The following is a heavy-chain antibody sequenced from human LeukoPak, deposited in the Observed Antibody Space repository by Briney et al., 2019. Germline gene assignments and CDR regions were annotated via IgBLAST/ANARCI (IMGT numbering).Heavy chain of an antibody. J-gene: IGHJ4*02. CDR2: INHNSGGT. CDR1: GYTFTSYY. V-gene: IGHV1-2*02. Sequence: ASVKDSCKASGYTFTSYYMHWVGQAPGQGREWMGGINHNSGGTNNAQKYQGRVTMTRDTSISTAYMELSRLRSDDTAVYYCAKDLSSRAFDYWGQGTLVTVSS. CDR3: AKDLSSRAFDY. D-gene: IGHD6-13*01.